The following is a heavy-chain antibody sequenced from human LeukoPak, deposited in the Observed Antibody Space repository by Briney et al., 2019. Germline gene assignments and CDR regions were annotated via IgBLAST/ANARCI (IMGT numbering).Heavy chain of an antibody. V-gene: IGHV4-34*01. D-gene: IGHD5-12*01. CDR1: VRSFSGYY. Sequence: PSETLSLTCAVYVRSFSGYYWSWIRHPPGKGLEWIGEINHSGSTNYNPSLKSRVTISVDTSRNQFSLKLSFVTAADTAVYYCASTRGLVDIVATFARHNNWFDPWGQGTLVTVSS. CDR3: ASTRGLVDIVATFARHNNWFDP. J-gene: IGHJ5*02. CDR2: INHSGST.